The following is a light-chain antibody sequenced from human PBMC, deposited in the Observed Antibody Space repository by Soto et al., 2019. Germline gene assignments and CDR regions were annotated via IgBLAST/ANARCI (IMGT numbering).Light chain of an antibody. Sequence: QSVLTQPPSVSGAPGPRVTISCTGSSSNIGAGYDVHWYQQLPGTAPKLLIYGNSNRPSGVPDRFSGSKSGTSASLAITGLQAEDEAHYYCQSYDSSLSGVVFGGGTQLTVL. CDR3: QSYDSSLSGVV. CDR1: SSNIGAGYD. V-gene: IGLV1-40*01. CDR2: GNS. J-gene: IGLJ2*01.